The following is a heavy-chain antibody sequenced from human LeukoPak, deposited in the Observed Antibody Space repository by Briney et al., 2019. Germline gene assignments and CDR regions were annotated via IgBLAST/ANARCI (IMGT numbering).Heavy chain of an antibody. Sequence: ASVKVSCKASGYTFTSYYMHWVRQAPGQGLEWMGIINPSGGSTSYAQKFQGRVTMTRDMSTSTVYMELSSLRSEDTAVYYCAAAYYYDSSGYLAGAFDIWGQGTMVTVSS. J-gene: IGHJ3*02. CDR2: INPSGGST. CDR3: AAAYYYDSSGYLAGAFDI. CDR1: GYTFTSYY. D-gene: IGHD3-22*01. V-gene: IGHV1-46*01.